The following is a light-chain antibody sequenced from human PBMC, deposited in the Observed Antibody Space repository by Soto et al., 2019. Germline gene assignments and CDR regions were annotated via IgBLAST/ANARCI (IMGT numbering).Light chain of an antibody. V-gene: IGKV3-11*01. CDR1: QSVSRN. CDR3: QQRSSWPPIT. Sequence: EIVMTQSPDTLSVSPGERATLSCRASQSVSRNLAWYQQKPGQAPRLLISAASTRATGIPARFSGSGSGTDFTLTISSLEPEDFAVYYCQQRSSWPPITFGQGTRLEIK. CDR2: AAS. J-gene: IGKJ5*01.